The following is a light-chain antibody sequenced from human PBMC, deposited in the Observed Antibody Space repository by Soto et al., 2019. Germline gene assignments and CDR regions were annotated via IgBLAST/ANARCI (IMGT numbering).Light chain of an antibody. CDR3: QQSYSTPLYT. CDR2: AAS. J-gene: IGKJ2*01. V-gene: IGKV1-39*01. CDR1: QSISSY. Sequence: DIQMTQSPSSLSASVGDRVTITCRASQSISSYLNWYQQKPGKAPKLLIYAASSLQYGVPSRFSGSGSGTDFTLTISSLKPEDFATYYCQQSYSTPLYTFGQGTKLEIK.